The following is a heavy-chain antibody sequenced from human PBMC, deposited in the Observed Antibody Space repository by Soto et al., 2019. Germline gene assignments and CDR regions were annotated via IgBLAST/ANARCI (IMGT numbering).Heavy chain of an antibody. J-gene: IGHJ5*02. Sequence: SETLSVTCIVWGGSISGYYWSWIRQPAGKELEWIGRIYSDGTTNYNPSLKGRGTMSVDTSKKQISLKLTSVTAADTAMYYCARDRGYRSGSFGSWGQGVLVTVPQ. V-gene: IGHV4-4*07. CDR2: IYSDGTT. CDR3: ARDRGYRSGSFGS. D-gene: IGHD5-18*01. CDR1: GGSISGYY.